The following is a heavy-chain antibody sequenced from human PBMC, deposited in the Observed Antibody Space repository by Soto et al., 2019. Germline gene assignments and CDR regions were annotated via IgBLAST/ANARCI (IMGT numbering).Heavy chain of an antibody. D-gene: IGHD3-10*01. CDR2: ISYDGSNK. CDR1: GFTFSSYG. V-gene: IGHV3-30*18. CDR3: AEDGGTEEIGITMVRGPHPMDYFDY. J-gene: IGHJ4*02. Sequence: GGSLRLSCAASGFTFSSYGMHWVRQAPGKGLEWVAVISYDGSNKYYADSVKGRFTISRDNSKNTLYLQMNSLRAEDTAVYYCAEDGGTEEIGITMVRGPHPMDYFDYWGQGTLVTVSS.